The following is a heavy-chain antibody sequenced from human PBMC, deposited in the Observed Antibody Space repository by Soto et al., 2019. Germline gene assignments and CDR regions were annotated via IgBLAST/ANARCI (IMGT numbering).Heavy chain of an antibody. Sequence: GGSLRLSCADSGFTFSSYAMSWVRQAPGKGLEWGTAISGSGGSTYYADSVKGRFTIARDNSKNTQYLEMNSQRAEDTAVDYCANPIVGAKSFQHWGQGTLVTVSS. CDR1: GFTFSSYA. J-gene: IGHJ1*01. D-gene: IGHD1-26*01. CDR2: ISGSGGST. CDR3: ANPIVGAKSFQH. V-gene: IGHV3-23*01.